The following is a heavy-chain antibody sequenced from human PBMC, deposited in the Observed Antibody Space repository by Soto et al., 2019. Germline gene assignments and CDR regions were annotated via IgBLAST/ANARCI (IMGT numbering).Heavy chain of an antibody. V-gene: IGHV1-24*01. J-gene: IGHJ3*01. CDR1: GYTLTELS. CDR2: FDPEDGET. Sequence: GASVKVSCKVSGYTLTELSMHWVRQAPGKGLEWMGGFDPEDGETIYAQKFQGRVTMTEDTSTDTAYMELSSLRSEDTAVYYCAILGYSSGPEAFDFWGQGTMVTVSS. D-gene: IGHD6-19*01. CDR3: AILGYSSGPEAFDF.